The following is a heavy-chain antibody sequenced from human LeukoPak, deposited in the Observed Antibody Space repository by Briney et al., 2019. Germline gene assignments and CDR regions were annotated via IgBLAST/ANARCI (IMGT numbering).Heavy chain of an antibody. Sequence: PSETLSLTCTVSGGSLSSYYWSCVRHPPGEGLGWSGYIYYSGSTNYNPSLKSRVTRSVDTSKNQLYLKLSSVTAEDTAVYYCARHEPNDFWRGPLWSNWFDPWGQGTLVTVSS. J-gene: IGHJ5*02. CDR3: ARHEPNDFWRGPLWSNWFDP. V-gene: IGHV4-59*08. CDR2: IYYSGST. CDR1: GGSLSSYY. D-gene: IGHD3-3*01.